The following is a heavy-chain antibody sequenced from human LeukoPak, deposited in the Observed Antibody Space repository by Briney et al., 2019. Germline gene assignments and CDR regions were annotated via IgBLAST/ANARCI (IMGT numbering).Heavy chain of an antibody. CDR3: ARHPPPISPYYFDY. D-gene: IGHD5-24*01. Sequence: SQTLSLTCTVSGGSISSYYWSWIRQPPGKGLEWIGYIYYSGSTNYNPSLKSRVTISVDTSKNQFSLKLSSVTAADTAVYYCARHPPPISPYYFDYWGQGTLVTVSS. V-gene: IGHV4-59*08. CDR2: IYYSGST. J-gene: IGHJ4*02. CDR1: GGSISSYY.